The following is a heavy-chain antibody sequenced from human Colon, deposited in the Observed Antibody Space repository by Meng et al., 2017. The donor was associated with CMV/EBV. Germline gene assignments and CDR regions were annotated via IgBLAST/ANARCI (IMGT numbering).Heavy chain of an antibody. Sequence: QVPVVTPGAEGKKPGASVKVSCKTSGYTFTNFGISWVRQAPGQGLEWMAYISPYNGDTNYAQRFQGRVALTTDTSTSTVYMELGSLTSDDTAMYYCARELARGGYWGQGTLVTVFS. J-gene: IGHJ4*02. CDR1: GYTFTNFG. CDR2: ISPYNGDT. CDR3: ARELARGGY. V-gene: IGHV1-18*01.